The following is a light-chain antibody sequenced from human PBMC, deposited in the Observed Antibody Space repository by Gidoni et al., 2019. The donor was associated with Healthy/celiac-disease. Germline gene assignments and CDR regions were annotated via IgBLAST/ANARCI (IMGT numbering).Light chain of an antibody. CDR1: ALPKQY. CDR3: QSADSSGTYDVV. Sequence: SYELTQPPSASVSPGQTARITCSGDALPKQYAYWYQQKPGQAPVLVIYKDSERPSGIPERFSGSSSGTTVTLTISGVQAEDEADYYCQSADSSGTYDVVFGGGTKLTVL. V-gene: IGLV3-25*03. CDR2: KDS. J-gene: IGLJ2*01.